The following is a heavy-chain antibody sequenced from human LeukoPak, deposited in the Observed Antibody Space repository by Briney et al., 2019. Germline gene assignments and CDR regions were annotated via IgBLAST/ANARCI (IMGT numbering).Heavy chain of an antibody. CDR2: IKQDGSDK. Sequence: GGSLRLSCAASGFTFSSYWMTWVRQAPGKGLEWVANIKQDGSDKYYVDSVKGRFTMSRDNAKNSLFLQMNSLRAEDTAVYYCAREIGPRQLHLWGSAFDYWGQGTLVTVSS. J-gene: IGHJ4*02. CDR3: AREIGPRQLHLWGSAFDY. CDR1: GFTFSSYW. V-gene: IGHV3-7*01. D-gene: IGHD5-18*01.